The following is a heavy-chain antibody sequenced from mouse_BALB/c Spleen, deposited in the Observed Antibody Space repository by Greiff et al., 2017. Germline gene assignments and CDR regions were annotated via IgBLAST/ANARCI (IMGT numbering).Heavy chain of an antibody. J-gene: IGHJ4*01. V-gene: IGHV3-8*02. CDR2: ISYSGST. D-gene: IGHD1-1*01. CDR1: GDSITSGY. Sequence: EVKLQESGPSLVKPSQTLSLTCSVTGDSITSGYWNWIRKFPGNKLEYMGYISYSGSTYYNPSLKSRISITRDTSKNQYYLQLNSVTTEDTATYYCARYGTAVDYAMDYWGQGTSVTVSS. CDR3: ARYGTAVDYAMDY.